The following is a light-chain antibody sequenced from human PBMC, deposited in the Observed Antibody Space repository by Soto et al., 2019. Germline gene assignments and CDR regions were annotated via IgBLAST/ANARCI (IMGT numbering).Light chain of an antibody. V-gene: IGKV2-28*01. CDR3: TVALQTPWP. CDR1: QSLLHSNGYNY. CDR2: LGS. Sequence: QGPLVVLGGPRVTATISCRSSQSLLHSNGYNYLDWYLQKPEQSPQLLIYLGSNRASGVPDRFSGSGSGTDFTLKIMRLQHEDGSVFSCTVALQTPWPFAQGTKVDIK. J-gene: IGKJ1*01.